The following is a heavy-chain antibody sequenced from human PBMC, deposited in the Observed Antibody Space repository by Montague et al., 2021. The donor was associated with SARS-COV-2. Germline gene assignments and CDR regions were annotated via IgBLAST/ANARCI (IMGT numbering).Heavy chain of an antibody. D-gene: IGHD2-2*01. V-gene: IGHV3-33*01. CDR3: AREGKGYCSTTSCQTAFDI. Sequence: SLRLSCAASGFTFSSYGMPWVRQAPGKGLEWVAVIWYDGSNKYYADSVKGRFTISRDNSKNTLYLQMNSLRAEDTAVYYCAREGKGYCSTTSCQTAFDIWGQGTMVTVSS. CDR2: IWYDGSNK. J-gene: IGHJ3*02. CDR1: GFTFSSYG.